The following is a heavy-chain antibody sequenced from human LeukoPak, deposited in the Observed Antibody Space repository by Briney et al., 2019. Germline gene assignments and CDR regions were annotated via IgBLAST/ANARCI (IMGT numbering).Heavy chain of an antibody. J-gene: IGHJ6*03. CDR1: GFTFSSYA. CDR3: AKAGGATYYYYYHMDV. D-gene: IGHD1-26*01. Sequence: GGSLRLSCAASGFTFSSYAMSWVRQAPGKGLEWVSAISGSGSRTYYADSVKGRFTISRDNSNNTLYLQMNSLRVEDTAVYYCAKAGGATYYYYYHMDVWGKGTTVTVSS. V-gene: IGHV3-23*01. CDR2: ISGSGSRT.